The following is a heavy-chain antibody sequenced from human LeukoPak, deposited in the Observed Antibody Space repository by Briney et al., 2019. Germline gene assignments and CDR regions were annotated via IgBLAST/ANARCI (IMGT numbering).Heavy chain of an antibody. CDR3: AKADYDILTGYADY. CDR1: GFTFSSYS. CDR2: ISSSSSYI. V-gene: IGHV3-21*04. D-gene: IGHD3-9*01. Sequence: NAGGSLRLSCAASGFTFSSYSMNWVRQAPGKGLEWVSSISSSSSYIYYADSVKGRFTISRDNAKNSLYLQMNSLRAEDTALYYCAKADYDILTGYADYWGQGTLVTVSS. J-gene: IGHJ4*02.